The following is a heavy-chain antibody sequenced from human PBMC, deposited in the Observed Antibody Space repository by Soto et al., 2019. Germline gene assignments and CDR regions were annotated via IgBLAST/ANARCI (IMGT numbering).Heavy chain of an antibody. CDR2: ISGSGGST. V-gene: IGHV3-23*01. J-gene: IGHJ3*02. CDR1: GFTFSSYA. D-gene: IGHD3-22*01. Sequence: PVGSLRLSCAASGFTFSSYAMSWVRQAPGKGLEWVSAISGSGGSTYYADSVKGRFTISRDNSKNTLYLQMNSLRAEDTAVYYCAKKDSYDSSGYSPGGAFDIWGQGTMVTVSS. CDR3: AKKDSYDSSGYSPGGAFDI.